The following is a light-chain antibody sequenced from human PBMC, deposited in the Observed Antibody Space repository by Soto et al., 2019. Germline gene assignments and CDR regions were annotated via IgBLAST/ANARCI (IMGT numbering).Light chain of an antibody. CDR3: QQYGSSPYT. J-gene: IGKJ2*01. V-gene: IGKV3-20*01. CDR1: QSVRNSY. CDR2: GAS. Sequence: EILLTQSPGTLSLSRGERATLSCRASQSVRNSYLAWYQQKPGQAPRLLIYGASGRATGIPDRFSGSGSGTDFTLTISRLEPEDFAVYYCQQYGSSPYTFGQGTKLEI.